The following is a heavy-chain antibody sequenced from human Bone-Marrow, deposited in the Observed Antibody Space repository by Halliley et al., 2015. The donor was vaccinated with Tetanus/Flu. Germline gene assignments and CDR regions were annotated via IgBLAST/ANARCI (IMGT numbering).Heavy chain of an antibody. D-gene: IGHD1-7*01. V-gene: IGHV3-21*01. CDR3: ARESGGTNWNYGFDY. CDR2: ITGSSSYI. J-gene: IGHJ4*02. Sequence: SITGSSSYIYCADAVKGRFTVTRDSAKSSVYLQMNNLRDGDTAVYYCARESGGTNWNYGFDYWGQGTLVTVSS.